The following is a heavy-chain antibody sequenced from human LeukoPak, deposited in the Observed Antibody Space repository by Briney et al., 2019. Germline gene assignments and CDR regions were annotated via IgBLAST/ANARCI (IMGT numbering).Heavy chain of an antibody. CDR1: GGSFSGYY. V-gene: IGHV4-34*01. Sequence: PSETLSLTCAVYGGSFSGYYWSWIRQPPGKGLEWIGEINHSGSTNYNPSLKSRVTISVDTSKNQFSLRLSSVTAADTAVYYCARGQWQWLVFFDYWGQGTLVTVSS. D-gene: IGHD6-19*01. CDR3: ARGQWQWLVFFDY. CDR2: INHSGST. J-gene: IGHJ4*02.